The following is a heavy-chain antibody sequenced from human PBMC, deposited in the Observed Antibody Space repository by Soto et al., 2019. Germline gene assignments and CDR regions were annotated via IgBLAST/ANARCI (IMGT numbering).Heavy chain of an antibody. CDR1: GGSISSYY. J-gene: IGHJ4*02. CDR2: IYYSGST. V-gene: IGHV4-59*08. CDR3: ARSLGYGASDTNYFDF. Sequence: SETLSLTCTVSGGSISSYYWSWIRQPPGKGLEWIGYIYYSGSTNYNPSLKSRVTISVDTSKNQFSLKLNSMTAADTAVYYCARSLGYGASDTNYFDFWGQGILVTVSS. D-gene: IGHD5-12*01.